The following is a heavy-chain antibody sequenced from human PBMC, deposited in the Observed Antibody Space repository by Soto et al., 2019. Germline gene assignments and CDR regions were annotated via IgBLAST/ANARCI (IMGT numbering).Heavy chain of an antibody. J-gene: IGHJ4*02. CDR2: IYYSGST. CDR3: ARRYREYFDY. D-gene: IGHD4-4*01. V-gene: IGHV4-31*03. CDR1: CGSISSGGYY. Sequence: SETLSLTCTVSCGSISSGGYYWSWIRQHPGKGLEWIGYIYYSGSTYYNPSLKSRVTISVDTSKNQFSLKLSSVTAADTAVYYCARRYREYFDYWGQGTLVTVSS.